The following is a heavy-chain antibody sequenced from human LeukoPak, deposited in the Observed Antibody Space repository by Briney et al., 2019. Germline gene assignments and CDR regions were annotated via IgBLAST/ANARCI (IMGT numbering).Heavy chain of an antibody. CDR3: ARGRCSGGSCPLDY. V-gene: IGHV1-3*02. CDR1: GYTFTSYA. Sequence: ASVKVSCKASGYTFTSYAIHWVRQAPGQRLEWMGWSSAGNGNTKYSQEFQGRVTITRDTSASTAYMELSSLRSEDMAVYYCARGRCSGGSCPLDYWGQGTLVTVSS. CDR2: SSAGNGNT. D-gene: IGHD2-15*01. J-gene: IGHJ4*02.